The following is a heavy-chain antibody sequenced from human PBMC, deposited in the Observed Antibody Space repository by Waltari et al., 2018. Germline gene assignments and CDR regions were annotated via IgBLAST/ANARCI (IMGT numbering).Heavy chain of an antibody. D-gene: IGHD6-13*01. CDR1: GFTFSSYG. CDR2: IRYDGSNK. V-gene: IGHV3-30*02. CDR3: AKGRPPASNSPLDY. J-gene: IGHJ4*02. Sequence: QVQLVESGGGVVQPGGSLRLSCAASGFTFSSYGMHWVRQAPGKGLELLAFIRYDGSNKYYADSVKGRFTISRDNSKNTLYLQMNSLRAEDTAVYYCAKGRPPASNSPLDYWGQGTLVTVSS.